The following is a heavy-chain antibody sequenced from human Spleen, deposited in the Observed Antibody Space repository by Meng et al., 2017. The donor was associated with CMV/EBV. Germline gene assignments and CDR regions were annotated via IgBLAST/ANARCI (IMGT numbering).Heavy chain of an antibody. CDR1: GGSISPYY. CDR3: ARLPIGDWNYSQFDQ. CDR2: IYYTGKT. D-gene: IGHD1-7*01. Sequence: GSLRLSCSVTGGSISPYYWSRIRRPPGKGLEWIGYIYYTGKTTVTPSLKSRVIISVDTSKNQFSLKLNSVTAADTAIYYCARLPIGDWNYSQFDQWGQGAPVTVSS. J-gene: IGHJ5*02. V-gene: IGHV4-59*01.